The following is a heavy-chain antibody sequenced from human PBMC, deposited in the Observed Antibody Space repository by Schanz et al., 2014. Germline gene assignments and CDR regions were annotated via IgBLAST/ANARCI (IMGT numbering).Heavy chain of an antibody. J-gene: IGHJ4*02. Sequence: EVHLLESGGGLVPPGGSLRLSCAASGFNFSDYAMCWVRQAPGKGLEWVSAISGGGGTTYYTDPVKGRFPIPRDNTKSTLYLQMNSLRAEDTAVYYCARDRRNADLDYWGQGTLVTVSS. CDR1: GFNFSDYA. CDR3: ARDRRNADLDY. V-gene: IGHV3-23*01. D-gene: IGHD1-1*01. CDR2: ISGGGGTT.